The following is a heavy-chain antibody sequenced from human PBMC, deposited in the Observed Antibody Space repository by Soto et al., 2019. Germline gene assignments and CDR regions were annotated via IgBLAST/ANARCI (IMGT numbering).Heavy chain of an antibody. CDR3: ANPGGDWLDYYYGMDV. CDR1: GFTFSSYA. V-gene: IGHV3-23*01. J-gene: IGHJ6*02. D-gene: IGHD3-9*01. CDR2: ISGSGGST. Sequence: GGSLRLSCAASGFTFSSYAMSWVRQAPGKGLEWVSAISGSGGSTYYADPVKGRFTISRDNSKNTLYLQMNSLRAEDTAVYYCANPGGDWLDYYYGMDVWGQGTTVTVSS.